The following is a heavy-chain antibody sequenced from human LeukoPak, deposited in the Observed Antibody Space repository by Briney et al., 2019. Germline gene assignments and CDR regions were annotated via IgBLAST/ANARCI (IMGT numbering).Heavy chain of an antibody. CDR2: MNPYNGNT. D-gene: IGHD3-3*01. CDR3: ARGSNLWSGYSDGLDV. J-gene: IGHJ6*02. V-gene: IGHV1-8*01. CDR1: EHTFSSYD. Sequence: ASVKVSCKASEHTFSSYDVNWVRQASGQGLEWMGWMNPYNGNTGYAQKFQGRINMTTNSSIRTAYMEVSSLRSEDTAVYYCARGSNLWSGYSDGLDVWGQGTTVIVS.